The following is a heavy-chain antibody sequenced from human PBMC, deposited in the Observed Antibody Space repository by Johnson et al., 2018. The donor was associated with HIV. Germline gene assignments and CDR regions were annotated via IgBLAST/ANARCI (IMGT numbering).Heavy chain of an antibody. V-gene: IGHV3-66*01. D-gene: IGHD1-1*01. Sequence: VQLVESGGGLVKPRGSLRLSCAASGFTFSDYYMSWIRQAPGKGLEWVSIIYSGGSTKHADSVKGRFTISRDNSKNTLYLQMNSLRAEDTAIYYCARDYNGVFDVWGQGTLVTVSS. J-gene: IGHJ3*01. CDR1: GFTFSDYY. CDR3: ARDYNGVFDV. CDR2: IYSGGST.